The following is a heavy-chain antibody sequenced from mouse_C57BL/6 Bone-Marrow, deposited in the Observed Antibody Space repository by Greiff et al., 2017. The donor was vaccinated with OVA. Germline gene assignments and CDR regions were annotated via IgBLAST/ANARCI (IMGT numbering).Heavy chain of an antibody. J-gene: IGHJ4*01. CDR1: GYAFTNYL. V-gene: IGHV1-54*01. D-gene: IGHD2-5*01. CDR2: INPGSGGT. CDR3: ARERDYSNLYAMDY. Sequence: VQLQESGAELVRPGTSVKVSCKASGYAFTNYLIEWVKQRPGQGLEWIGVINPGSGGTNYNEKFKGKATLTADKSSSTAYMQLSSLTSEDSAVYFCARERDYSNLYAMDYWGQGTSGTVSS.